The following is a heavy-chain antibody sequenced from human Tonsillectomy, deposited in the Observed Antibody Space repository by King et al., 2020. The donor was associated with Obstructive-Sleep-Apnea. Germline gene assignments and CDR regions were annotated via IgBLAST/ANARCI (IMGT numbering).Heavy chain of an antibody. D-gene: IGHD3-22*01. CDR2: IWHDGSNR. V-gene: IGHV3-33*01. CDR1: GFTFSTYG. J-gene: IGHJ5*02. CDR3: ARDFVSSGYYFPGWFDP. Sequence: VQLVESGGGVVQPERSLRLSCAASGFTFSTYGMHWVRQAPGKGLEWVAVIWHDGSNRYYADSVKGRFTISRDNSKNTLYLKMNSLRVEDSALYYCARDFVSSGYYFPGWFDPWGQGTLVTVSS.